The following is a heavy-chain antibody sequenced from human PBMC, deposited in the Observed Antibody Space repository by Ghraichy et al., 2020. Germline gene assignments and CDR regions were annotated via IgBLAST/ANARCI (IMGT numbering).Heavy chain of an antibody. D-gene: IGHD3-22*01. V-gene: IGHV3-23*01. J-gene: IGHJ6*02. Sequence: GSLRLSCAASGFTFSSYAMSWVRQAPGKGLEWVSAISGSGGSTYYADSVKGRFTISRDNSKNTLYLQMNSLRAEDTAVYYCAKGYYYDSSGYSTASGMDVWGQGTTVTVSS. CDR1: GFTFSSYA. CDR3: AKGYYYDSSGYSTASGMDV. CDR2: ISGSGGST.